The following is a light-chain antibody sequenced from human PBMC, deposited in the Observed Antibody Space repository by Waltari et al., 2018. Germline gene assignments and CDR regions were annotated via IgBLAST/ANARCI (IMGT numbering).Light chain of an antibody. CDR3: QSYDTSLSVV. CDR1: GSNIGAGYD. V-gene: IGLV1-40*01. J-gene: IGLJ3*02. CDR2: GFT. Sequence: QSVLTQPPSVSGAPGQRVTISCTGSGSNIGAGYDVHWYQQLPRAAPKLLIYGFTSGPLGVPARFFGSTSGTSASLAITGLQAEDEADYYCQSYDTSLSVVFGGGTKLTVL.